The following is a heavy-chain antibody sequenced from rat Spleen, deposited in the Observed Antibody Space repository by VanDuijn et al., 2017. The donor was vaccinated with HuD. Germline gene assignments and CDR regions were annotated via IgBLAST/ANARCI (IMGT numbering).Heavy chain of an antibody. Sequence: EVQLVESGGGVVQPGRSLKLSCAASGFTFSNFPMAWVRQPPKKGLEWVASISSGGGGTYYRDSVKGRFTISRDNAKNTLYLQMDSLRSEDTATYYCARGGYNYGWFAYWGQGTLVTVSS. CDR3: ARGGYNYGWFAY. J-gene: IGHJ3*01. V-gene: IGHV5S13*01. D-gene: IGHD1-9*01. CDR1: GFTFSNFP. CDR2: ISSGGGGT.